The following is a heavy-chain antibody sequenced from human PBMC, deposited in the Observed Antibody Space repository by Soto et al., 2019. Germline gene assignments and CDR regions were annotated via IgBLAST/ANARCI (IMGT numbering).Heavy chain of an antibody. J-gene: IGHJ5*02. Sequence: SETLSLTCTVSGGSISSYYWSWVGQPPGKGLEWIGYIYYSGSTNYNPSLKSRVTISVDTSKNQFSLKLSSVTAADTAVYYCARVQGLIWLDPWGQGTLVTVSS. D-gene: IGHD3-16*01. CDR1: GGSISSYY. V-gene: IGHV4-59*08. CDR2: IYYSGST. CDR3: ARVQGLIWLDP.